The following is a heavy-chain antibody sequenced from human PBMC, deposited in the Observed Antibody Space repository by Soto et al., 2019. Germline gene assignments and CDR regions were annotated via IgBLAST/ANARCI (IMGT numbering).Heavy chain of an antibody. Sequence: SVKVSCKASGYTFTSYGISWVRQAPGQGLEWMGWISAYNGNTNYAQKLQGRVTMTTDTSTSTAYMELRSLRSDDTAVYYCVRDPAAGTFDEFGAANAAALPSAPFDYWGQGTMVTVSS. J-gene: IGHJ4*02. V-gene: IGHV1-18*01. CDR3: VRDPAAGTFDEFGAANAAALPSAPFDY. CDR2: ISAYNGNT. D-gene: IGHD6-13*01. CDR1: GYTFTSYG.